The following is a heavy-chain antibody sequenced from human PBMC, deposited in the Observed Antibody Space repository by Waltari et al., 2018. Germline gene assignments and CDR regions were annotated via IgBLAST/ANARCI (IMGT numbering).Heavy chain of an antibody. Sequence: EGEVVESGGGLVQAGGSLKRSLSGVGFPLRCYWMAWVRQVPGKGLVWVSRVNSDGSTTTYADSVRGRFTISRDNAKNTLYLQMNSLRVEDTAVYYCARVGSWYLDSRDHFDNWGQGTLVTVSS. D-gene: IGHD6-13*01. CDR2: VNSDGSTT. CDR3: ARVGSWYLDSRDHFDN. CDR1: GFPLRCYW. V-gene: IGHV3-74*01. J-gene: IGHJ4*02.